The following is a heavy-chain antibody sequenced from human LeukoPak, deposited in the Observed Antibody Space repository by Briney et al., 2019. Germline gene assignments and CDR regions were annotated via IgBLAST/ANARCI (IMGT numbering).Heavy chain of an antibody. CDR2: TSYDGSNK. CDR3: AKGGTTVTTVNTFDI. Sequence: PGGSLRLSCAASGFTFSNYNMNWVRQTPGKGLEWVAVTSYDGSNKYFVDSVKGRFTISRDNFKNTLYLQMNSLRAEDTAVYYCAKGGTTVTTVNTFDIWGQGTMVTVSS. V-gene: IGHV3-30*18. J-gene: IGHJ3*02. CDR1: GFTFSNYN. D-gene: IGHD4-17*01.